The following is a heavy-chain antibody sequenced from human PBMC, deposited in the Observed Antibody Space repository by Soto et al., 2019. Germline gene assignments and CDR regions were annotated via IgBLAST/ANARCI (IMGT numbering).Heavy chain of an antibody. J-gene: IGHJ6*02. CDR1: GFSLSTRGMG. V-gene: IGHV2-5*02. CDR3: ARASSGYYGMDV. CDR2: IYWDDDK. D-gene: IGHD6-6*01. Sequence: QITLKESGPTLVKPTQTLTLTCTVSGFSLSTRGMGVGWIRQPPGKALEWLALIYWDDDKRYSPSLKSRLTLTKDTDKNQVVLTMTIVDPVDTGTYYCARASSGYYGMDVWGQGTTVTVSS.